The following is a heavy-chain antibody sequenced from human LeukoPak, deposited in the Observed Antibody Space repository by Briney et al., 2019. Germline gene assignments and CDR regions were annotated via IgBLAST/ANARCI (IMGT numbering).Heavy chain of an antibody. CDR2: IRTDGVTK. CDR1: GFRFSHHG. CDR3: VKDDGWVQYAN. J-gene: IGHJ4*02. V-gene: IGHV3-23*01. Sequence: GGTLRLSCIASGFRFSHHGMNWVRQAPGKGLEWVSGIRTDGVTKYYADSVKGRFIISRDNPKNTVYLQMNSLSAEDAAVYYCVKDDGWVQYANWGQGTLVTVSS. D-gene: IGHD5-24*01.